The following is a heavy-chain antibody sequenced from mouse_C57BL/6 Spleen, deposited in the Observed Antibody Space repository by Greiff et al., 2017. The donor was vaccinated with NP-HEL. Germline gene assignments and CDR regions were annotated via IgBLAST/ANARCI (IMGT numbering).Heavy chain of an antibody. CDR2: IYPGSGST. V-gene: IGHV1-55*01. J-gene: IGHJ1*03. D-gene: IGHD2-3*01. CDR1: GYTFTSYW. Sequence: VQLQQPGAELVKPGASVKMSCKASGYTFTSYWITWVKQRPGQGLEWIGDIYPGSGSTNYNEKFKSKATLTVDTSSSTAYMQLSSLTSEDSAVYYCARRGGGYYRWYCDVWGTGTTVTVSS. CDR3: ARRGGGYYRWYCDV.